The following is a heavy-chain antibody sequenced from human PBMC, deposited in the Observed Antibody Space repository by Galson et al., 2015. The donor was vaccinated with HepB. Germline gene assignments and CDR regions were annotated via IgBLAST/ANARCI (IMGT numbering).Heavy chain of an antibody. CDR2: IWYDGSNK. D-gene: IGHD3-22*01. J-gene: IGHJ4*02. Sequence: SLRLSCAASGFTFRNYGMHWVRQAPGKGLEWVAAIWYDGSNKQYAESLKGRFTISRDNSKNMLYLQVSSLRAEDTAVYYCARDNYYDSSAHSNGYYYTGFDYWGQGTLVTVSS. V-gene: IGHV3-33*01. CDR1: GFTFRNYG. CDR3: ARDNYYDSSAHSNGYYYTGFDY.